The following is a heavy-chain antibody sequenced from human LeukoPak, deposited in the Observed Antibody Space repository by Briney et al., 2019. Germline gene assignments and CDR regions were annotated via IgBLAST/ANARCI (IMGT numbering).Heavy chain of an antibody. CDR1: GFTFRNYG. CDR2: IFYDGSHK. J-gene: IGHJ6*02. Sequence: GGSLRLSCAASGFTFRNYGMHWVRQAPGKGLEWVAIIFYDGSHKYYVDSVKGRFTISRDNSKNTLYLQMNSLRAEDTAVYYCARDGVLGYDFWSGYYRSYGMDVWGQGTTVTVSS. V-gene: IGHV3-33*01. CDR3: ARDGVLGYDFWSGYYRSYGMDV. D-gene: IGHD3-3*01.